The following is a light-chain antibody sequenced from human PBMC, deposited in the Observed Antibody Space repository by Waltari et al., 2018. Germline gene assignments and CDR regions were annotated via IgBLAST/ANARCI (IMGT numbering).Light chain of an antibody. CDR1: QTLTSN. J-gene: IGKJ1*01. Sequence: EIVMTQSPATLSVSPGERATLSCRASQTLTSNLAWYQQKPGQAPRLLIYGASIRATGIPARFSGSGAGTQFTLTISSLQSEDFATYYCQQYYSYPWTFGQGTKVEIK. CDR2: GAS. CDR3: QQYYSYPWT. V-gene: IGKV3-15*01.